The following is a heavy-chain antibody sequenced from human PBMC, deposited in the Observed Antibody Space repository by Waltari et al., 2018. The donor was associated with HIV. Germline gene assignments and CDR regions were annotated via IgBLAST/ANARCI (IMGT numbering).Heavy chain of an antibody. Sequence: QGQLVASGGGVVQPGRSLRLSCATSGFTPSTYAMHLVRQAPGKGLEWVTVIWYDGSKKYYADSVKGRFTISRDNSKNTLYLQMNSLRIEDTAVYYCARKYSSSWGAPFDYWGQGTLVTVSS. D-gene: IGHD6-13*01. J-gene: IGHJ4*02. CDR1: GFTPSTYA. CDR2: IWYDGSKK. V-gene: IGHV3-33*01. CDR3: ARKYSSSWGAPFDY.